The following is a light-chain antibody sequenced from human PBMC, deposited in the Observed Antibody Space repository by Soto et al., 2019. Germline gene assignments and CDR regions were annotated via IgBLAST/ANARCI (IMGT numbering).Light chain of an antibody. CDR3: QSYDSRLSGWV. J-gene: IGLJ3*02. Sequence: VTQPPSVSGAPGQRVPISCTGSSSNIGAGYNVHWYQQLPGTAPKLLMYGNNNRPSGVPDRFSGSKSGTSASLAITGLQAEDEADYYCQSYDSRLSGWVFGGGTKVTVL. CDR2: GNN. CDR1: SSNIGAGYN. V-gene: IGLV1-40*01.